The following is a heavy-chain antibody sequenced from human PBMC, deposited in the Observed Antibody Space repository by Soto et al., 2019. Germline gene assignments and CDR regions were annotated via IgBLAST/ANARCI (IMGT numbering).Heavy chain of an antibody. J-gene: IGHJ6*02. D-gene: IGHD3-16*01. CDR1: GFTFNSFY. CDR3: AKGYVWGSYCPSMDV. Sequence: GGSRRLSCAASGFTFNSFYMHWVRQVPGKGPVWVARISGDGRTTEYADFVKGRFTISRDTARNSLFLQMNSLRAEDTAVYYCAKGYVWGSYCPSMDVWGHGTTVSVSS. V-gene: IGHV3-74*01. CDR2: ISGDGRTT.